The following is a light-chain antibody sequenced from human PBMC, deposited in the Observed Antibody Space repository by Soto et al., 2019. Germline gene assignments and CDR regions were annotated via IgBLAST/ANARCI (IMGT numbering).Light chain of an antibody. CDR1: SSDIGDYNY. CDR2: EVS. J-gene: IGLJ1*01. Sequence: QSVLTQPASVSGSPGQSITISCTGTSSDIGDYNYVSWYQKHPGKAPKLMIYEVSNRPSGVSNRFSGYKSGNTASLTISGLQADDEADYYCSSYTSTGTLVFGTGTKVTVL. V-gene: IGLV2-14*01. CDR3: SSYTSTGTLV.